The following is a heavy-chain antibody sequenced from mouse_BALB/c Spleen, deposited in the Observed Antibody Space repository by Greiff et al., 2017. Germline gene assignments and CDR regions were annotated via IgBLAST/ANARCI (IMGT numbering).Heavy chain of an antibody. CDR2: ISSGSSTI. V-gene: IGHV5-17*02. D-gene: IGHD1-1*01. Sequence: EVMLVESGGGLVQPGGSRKLSCAASGFTFSSFGMHWVRQAPEKGLEWVAYISSGSSTIYYADTVKGRFTISRDNPKNTLFLQMTSLRSEDTAMYYCARVGYGSSHWYFDVWGAGTTVTVSS. J-gene: IGHJ1*01. CDR1: GFTFSSFG. CDR3: ARVGYGSSHWYFDV.